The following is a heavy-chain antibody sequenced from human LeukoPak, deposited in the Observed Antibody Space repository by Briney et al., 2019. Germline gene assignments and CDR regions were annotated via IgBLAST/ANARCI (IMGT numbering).Heavy chain of an antibody. CDR1: GYTFTSYG. J-gene: IGHJ5*02. D-gene: IGHD3-16*01. V-gene: IGHV1-18*01. CDR2: ISAYNGNT. CDR3: ARDPHLNYVWGSPSNWFDP. Sequence: ASVKVSCKASGYTFTSYGISWVRQAPGQGLEWVGWISAYNGNTNYAQKLQGRVTMTTDTSTSTAYMELRSLRSDDTAVYYCARDPHLNYVWGSPSNWFDPWGQGTLVTVSS.